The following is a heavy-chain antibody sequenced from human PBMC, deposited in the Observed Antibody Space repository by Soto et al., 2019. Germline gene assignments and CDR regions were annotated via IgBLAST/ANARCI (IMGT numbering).Heavy chain of an antibody. CDR1: GYTFTSYD. CDR2: MNPNSGNT. J-gene: IGHJ3*02. CDR3: ARGPNNYGVFDAFDI. V-gene: IGHV1-8*01. Sequence: QVQLVQSGAEVKKPGASVKVSCKASGYTFTSYDINWVRQATGQGLEWMGWMNPNSGNTGYAQKCQGRVTMTRNTSISTAYMELSSLRSDDTAVYYCARGPNNYGVFDAFDIWGQGTMVTVSS. D-gene: IGHD4-17*01.